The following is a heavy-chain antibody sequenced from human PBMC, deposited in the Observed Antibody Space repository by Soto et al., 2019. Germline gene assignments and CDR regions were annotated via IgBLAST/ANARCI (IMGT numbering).Heavy chain of an antibody. CDR3: ARKVVSTVTTLLGGRSWYYYYGMDV. D-gene: IGHD4-17*01. J-gene: IGHJ6*02. CDR2: IIPIFGTA. Sequence: SVKVSRKASGGTFSSYAISWVRQAPGQGLEWMGGIIPIFGTANYAQKFQGRVTITADESTSTAYMELSSLRSEDTAVYYCARKVVSTVTTLLGGRSWYYYYGMDVWGQGTTVTASS. CDR1: GGTFSSYA. V-gene: IGHV1-69*13.